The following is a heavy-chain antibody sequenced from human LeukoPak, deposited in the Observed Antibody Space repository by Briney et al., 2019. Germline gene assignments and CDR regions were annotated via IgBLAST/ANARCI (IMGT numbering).Heavy chain of an antibody. CDR1: GGSISSSSYY. CDR3: ARDLAAAAGYYYYYGMDV. CDR2: IYYSGST. J-gene: IGHJ6*02. D-gene: IGHD6-13*01. Sequence: SETLSLTCTVSGGSISSSSYYWGWIRQPPGKGLEWIGSIYYSGSTYYNPSLKSRVTISVDTSKNQFSLKLSSVTAADTAVYYCARDLAAAAGYYYYYGMDVWGQGTTVTASS. V-gene: IGHV4-39*07.